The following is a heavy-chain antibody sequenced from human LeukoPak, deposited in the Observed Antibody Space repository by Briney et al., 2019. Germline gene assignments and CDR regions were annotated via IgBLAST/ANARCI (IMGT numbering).Heavy chain of an antibody. Sequence: PGGSLRLSCAASGLTFSSYAMNWVRQAPEKGQEWVSGISDSGLNTYYADSVKGRFTVSRDNSKNTLYLQMNSLRAEDTAIYYCAKEAHSSGYYSDYWGQGTLVTVSS. V-gene: IGHV3-23*01. CDR1: GLTFSSYA. D-gene: IGHD3-22*01. CDR3: AKEAHSSGYYSDY. CDR2: ISDSGLNT. J-gene: IGHJ4*02.